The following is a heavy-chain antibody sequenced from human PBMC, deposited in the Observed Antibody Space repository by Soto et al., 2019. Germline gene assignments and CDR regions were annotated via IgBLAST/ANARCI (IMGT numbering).Heavy chain of an antibody. J-gene: IGHJ6*03. Sequence: PSETLSLTCTVSGGSISSSSYYWGWIRQPPGKGLEWIGSIYYSGSTYYNPSLKSRVTISVDTSKNQFSLKLSSVTAADTAVYYCARHIVAGRLEWLLFSSYMDVWGKGTTVTVSS. V-gene: IGHV4-39*01. CDR3: ARHIVAGRLEWLLFSSYMDV. D-gene: IGHD3-3*01. CDR2: IYYSGST. CDR1: GGSISSSSYY.